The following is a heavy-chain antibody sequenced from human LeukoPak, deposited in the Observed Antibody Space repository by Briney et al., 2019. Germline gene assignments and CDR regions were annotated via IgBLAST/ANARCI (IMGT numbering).Heavy chain of an antibody. Sequence: GSLRLSCAASGFTFSSYEMNWVRQAPGKGLERVSYISSSGNTIYYADSVKGRFTISRDNAKNSLFLQMKSLRSEDTAVYYCARVRYYGSGGPYCDYWGQGTLVTVSS. D-gene: IGHD3-10*01. J-gene: IGHJ4*02. CDR1: GFTFSSYE. CDR3: ARVRYYGSGGPYCDY. V-gene: IGHV3-48*03. CDR2: ISSSGNTI.